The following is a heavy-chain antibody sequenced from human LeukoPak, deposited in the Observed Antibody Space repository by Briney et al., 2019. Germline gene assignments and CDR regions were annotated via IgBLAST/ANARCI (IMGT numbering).Heavy chain of an antibody. J-gene: IGHJ4*02. V-gene: IGHV3-21*06. CDR1: GITFSSYV. D-gene: IGHD1-14*01. Sequence: GGSLRLSCATSGITFSSYVMSWVRQAPGKGLEWVASINKRSSDLYYADSLRGRFTISRDDAKSSLFLQVDSLRAEDTAVYYCLRDPEYGSRTPGIHWGQGTLVTVSA. CDR2: INKRSSDL. CDR3: LRDPEYGSRTPGIH.